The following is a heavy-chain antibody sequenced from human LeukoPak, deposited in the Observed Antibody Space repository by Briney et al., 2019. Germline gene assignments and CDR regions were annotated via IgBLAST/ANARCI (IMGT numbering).Heavy chain of an antibody. Sequence: SETLSLTCTVSGGSISSYYWSWIRQPPGKGLEWIGYIYYSGSTNYNPSLKSRVTISVDTSKNQFSLKLSSVTAADTAVYYCARSNYYGSGSYYYYYYMDVWGKGTTVTVSS. CDR2: IYYSGST. CDR1: GGSISSYY. J-gene: IGHJ6*03. V-gene: IGHV4-59*01. D-gene: IGHD3-10*01. CDR3: ARSNYYGSGSYYYYYYMDV.